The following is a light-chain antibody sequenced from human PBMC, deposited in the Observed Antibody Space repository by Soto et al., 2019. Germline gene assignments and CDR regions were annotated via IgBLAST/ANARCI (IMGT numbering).Light chain of an antibody. V-gene: IGLV2-14*01. J-gene: IGLJ1*01. CDR3: NSYTSSNTPYV. Sequence: QSVLTQPPSASGSPGQSVTISCTGTSSDVGGYNYVSWYQQHPGEVPKLLIYDVSTRPSGVSNRFSGSKSGNTASLTISGLQAEDEADYYCNSYTSSNTPYVFGTGTKVTVL. CDR1: SSDVGGYNY. CDR2: DVS.